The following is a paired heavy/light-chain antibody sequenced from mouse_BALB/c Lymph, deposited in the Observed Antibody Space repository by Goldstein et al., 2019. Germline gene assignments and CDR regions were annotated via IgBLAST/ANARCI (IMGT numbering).Heavy chain of an antibody. CDR1: GFSLSTYGIG. CDR2: IWWNDNK. Sequence: QVTLKESGPGILQPSQTLSLTCSFSGFSLSTYGIGVGWIRQPSGKGLEWLAHIWWNDNKYYNTALKSRLTISKDTSNNQVFLKIASVDTADTATYYCARLLRLESFDYWGQGTTLTVSS. J-gene: IGHJ2*01. D-gene: IGHD1-2*01. V-gene: IGHV8-11*01. CDR3: ARLLRLESFDY.
Light chain of an antibody. Sequence: DVVVTQTPLSLPVSFGDQVSISCRSSQSLANSYGNTYLSWYLHKPGQSPQLLIYGISNRFSGVPDRFSGSGSGTDFTLKISTIKPEDLGMYYCLQGTHQPPTFGAGTKLELK. V-gene: IGKV1-88*01. CDR3: LQGTHQPPT. J-gene: IGKJ5*01. CDR2: GIS. CDR1: QSLANSYGNTY.